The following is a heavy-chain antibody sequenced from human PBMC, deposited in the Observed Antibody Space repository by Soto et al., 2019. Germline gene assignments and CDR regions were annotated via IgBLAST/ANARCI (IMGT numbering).Heavy chain of an antibody. J-gene: IGHJ3*02. CDR1: SGSIGAYF. CDR3: ARGRGGTYDALDI. V-gene: IGHV4-59*01. D-gene: IGHD1-26*01. Sequence: QVQLRESGPGLVKPSETLSLTCTVSSGSIGAYFWSWIRQPPGKGLEWIGYIYYSGTTNYNPSLKRRVTIFLDTSKNQFSLRLSSVTAADTSVYYCARGRGGTYDALDIWGQGTLVTVSS. CDR2: IYYSGTT.